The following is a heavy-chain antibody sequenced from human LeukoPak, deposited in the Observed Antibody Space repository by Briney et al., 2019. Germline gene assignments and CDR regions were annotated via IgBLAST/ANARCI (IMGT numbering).Heavy chain of an antibody. V-gene: IGHV3-30-3*01. Sequence: GGSLRLSSAPSAVTSITYAIHWVRQAPGRGLEWVAFVSYDGSNKYYADSVKGRFTISRDNSKNTLCLQMNSLRPEDTAVYYCARDSYGMDVWGQGTTVTVSS. CDR1: AVTSITYA. J-gene: IGHJ6*02. CDR3: ARDSYGMDV. CDR2: VSYDGSNK.